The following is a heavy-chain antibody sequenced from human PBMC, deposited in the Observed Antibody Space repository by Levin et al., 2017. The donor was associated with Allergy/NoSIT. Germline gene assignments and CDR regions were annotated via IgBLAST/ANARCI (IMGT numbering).Heavy chain of an antibody. Sequence: GESLKISCAASGFTFSSYGMHWVRQAPGKGLEWVAVIWYDGSNKYYADSVKGRFTISRDNSKNTLYLQMNSLRAEDTAVYYCASEAAAGTALWGQGTLVTVSS. V-gene: IGHV3-33*01. CDR1: GFTFSSYG. CDR3: ASEAAAGTAL. D-gene: IGHD6-13*01. J-gene: IGHJ4*02. CDR2: IWYDGSNK.